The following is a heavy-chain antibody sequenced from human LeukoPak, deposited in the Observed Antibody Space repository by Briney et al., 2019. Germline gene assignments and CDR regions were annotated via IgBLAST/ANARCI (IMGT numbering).Heavy chain of an antibody. V-gene: IGHV4-39*07. CDR2: IYYSGST. D-gene: IGHD2-15*01. J-gene: IGHJ4*02. CDR3: ARDLTSDIVLDY. Sequence: SETLSLTCTVSGGSISSSSYYWGWIRQPPGKGLEWIGSIYYSGSTHYNPSLKSRVTISVDTSKNQFSLKLSSVTAADTAVYYCARDLTSDIVLDYWGQGTLVTVSS. CDR1: GGSISSSSYY.